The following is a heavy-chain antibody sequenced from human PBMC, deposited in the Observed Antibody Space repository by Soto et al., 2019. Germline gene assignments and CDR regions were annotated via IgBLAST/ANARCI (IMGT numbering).Heavy chain of an antibody. CDR3: ARVPTDSSGYYKYYFDY. V-gene: IGHV1-18*04. J-gene: IGHJ4*02. D-gene: IGHD3-22*01. CDR1: GYTFTNYG. Sequence: QVQLVQSEAEVKKPGASVKVSCKASGYTFTNYGIFWLRQAPGQGLEWTGWINPYNGNTYYAQKVQARVTMTTDTSTTTGYMELRSLRSDDTAVYYCARVPTDSSGYYKYYFDYWGQGTLVTVSS. CDR2: INPYNGNT.